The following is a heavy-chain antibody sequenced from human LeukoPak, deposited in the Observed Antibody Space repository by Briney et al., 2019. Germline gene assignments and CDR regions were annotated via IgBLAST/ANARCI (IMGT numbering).Heavy chain of an antibody. CDR3: AADYEAIGDY. CDR1: GYTFTGYY. CDR2: INPSGGST. Sequence: ASVKVSCKASGYTFTGYYMHWVRQAPGQGLEWMGIINPSGGSTSYAQKFQGRVTMTRDTSTSTVYMELSSLRSDDTAVYYCAADYEAIGDYWGQGTLVTVSS. J-gene: IGHJ4*02. V-gene: IGHV1-46*01. D-gene: IGHD2-2*02.